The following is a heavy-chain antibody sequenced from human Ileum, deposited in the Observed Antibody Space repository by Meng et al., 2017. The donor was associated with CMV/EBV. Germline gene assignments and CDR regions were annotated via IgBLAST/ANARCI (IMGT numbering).Heavy chain of an antibody. J-gene: IGHJ4*02. CDR1: GHSIRRRTYN. CDR2: IYYCGGI. CDR3: ASGDSLRTVDF. D-gene: IGHD2-21*02. Sequence: QDAPPLVETHAEPLALPCTDTGHSIRRRTYNGGWVRQPPWKGRECGGVIYYCGGIYYNPTLKKRVNISEVTSKNQSALKLNSVTAADTAVYYCASGDSLRTVDFWGQGTLVTVSS. V-gene: IGHV4-39*06.